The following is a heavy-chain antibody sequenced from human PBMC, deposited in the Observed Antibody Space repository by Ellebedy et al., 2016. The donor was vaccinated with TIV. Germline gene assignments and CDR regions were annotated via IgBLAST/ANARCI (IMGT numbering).Heavy chain of an antibody. CDR1: GYTFTSYG. CDR2: ISGFDGDT. D-gene: IGHD3-9*01. CDR3: ARHPFRYSGWVLDYYFDY. Sequence: AASVKVSCKASGYTFTSYGLSWVRQAPGQGLEWMGWISGFDGDTKYAQKVKGRVTMTTDTSTSPAYMELSSLRPDDTAVYFCARHPFRYSGWVLDYYFDYWGQGTLVTVSS. J-gene: IGHJ4*02. V-gene: IGHV1-18*01.